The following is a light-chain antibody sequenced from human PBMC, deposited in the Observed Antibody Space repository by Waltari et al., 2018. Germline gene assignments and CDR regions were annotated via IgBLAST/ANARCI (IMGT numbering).Light chain of an antibody. CDR3: QRRHNLPPTFT. Sequence: IVLTQSPPTLSLSPGDRATFSCSTSHCVRNYLAWYRQKPGQAPRLLSYDASVRAPGFPARVSVSGSGTDFTLTINSRGPDDFAVYFCQRRHNLPPTFTFGQGTKL. V-gene: IGKV3-11*01. CDR2: DAS. CDR1: HCVRNY. J-gene: IGKJ2*01.